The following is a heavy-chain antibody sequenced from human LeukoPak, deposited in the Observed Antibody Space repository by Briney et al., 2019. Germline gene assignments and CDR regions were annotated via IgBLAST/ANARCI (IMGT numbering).Heavy chain of an antibody. V-gene: IGHV4-61*01. CDR3: ARNSIVGATVEDY. J-gene: IGHJ4*02. CDR1: GGSVSSGSYY. D-gene: IGHD1-26*01. CDR2: IYYSGST. Sequence: SETLSLTCTVSGGSVSSGSYYWSWLRQPPGTGLEWIGYIYYSGSTNYNPSLKSRVTISVDTSKNQFSLKLSSVTAADTAVYYCARNSIVGATVEDYWGQGTLVTVSS.